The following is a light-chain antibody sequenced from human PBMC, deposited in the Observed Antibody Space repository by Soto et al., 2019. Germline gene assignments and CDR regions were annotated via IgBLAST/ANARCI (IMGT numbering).Light chain of an antibody. Sequence: EIVMTQSPVTLSVSPGERATLSCRASRSVSSSLAWYQLKPGQAPRLLIYAASTRATGIPARFSGSGSGTEFTLTISSLQSEDFAIYYCQQYDNWPPLTFGGGTKVEIK. J-gene: IGKJ4*01. CDR3: QQYDNWPPLT. V-gene: IGKV3-15*01. CDR1: RSVSSS. CDR2: AAS.